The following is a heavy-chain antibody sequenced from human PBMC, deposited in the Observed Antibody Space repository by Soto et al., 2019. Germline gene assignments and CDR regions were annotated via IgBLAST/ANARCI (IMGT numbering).Heavy chain of an antibody. CDR1: GVSIGSNYY. V-gene: IGHV4-4*02. CDR3: ARSLGWYAVDY. D-gene: IGHD6-19*01. Sequence: QVLLQESGPGLVQPSGTLSLSCVVSGVSIGSNYYWGWVRQPPGKGLAWLGDMSHIGSVNYNPSLKSRVTISMSKSQNQFSLKLDSMTAADTAVYYCARSLGWYAVDYWGQGTLVIVSS. J-gene: IGHJ4*02. CDR2: MSHIGSV.